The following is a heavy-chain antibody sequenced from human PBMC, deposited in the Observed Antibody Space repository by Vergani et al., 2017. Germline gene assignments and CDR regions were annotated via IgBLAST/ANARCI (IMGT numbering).Heavy chain of an antibody. J-gene: IGHJ4*02. V-gene: IGHV4-39*07. CDR1: GGSISSSSYY. D-gene: IGHD3-3*01. CDR2: IYYSGST. Sequence: QVQLQESGPGLVKPSETLSLTCTVSGGSISSSSYYWGWIRQPPGKGLEWIGSIYYSGSTYYNPSLKSRVTISVDTSKNQFSLKLSSVTAADTAVYYCARDFLGGEPPDYWGQGTLVTVSS. CDR3: ARDFLGGEPPDY.